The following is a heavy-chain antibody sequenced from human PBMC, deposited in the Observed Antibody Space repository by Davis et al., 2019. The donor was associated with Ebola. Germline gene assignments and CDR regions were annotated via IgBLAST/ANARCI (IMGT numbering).Heavy chain of an antibody. V-gene: IGHV3-21*01. CDR3: ARDAGYCSGGDCSGWFDP. D-gene: IGHD2-15*01. CDR2: ISSSSSYI. Sequence: GESLKISCAASGFTFSSYSMTWVRQAPGKGLEWISSISSSSSYIYYADSVKGRFTISRDNSKNTLYLQMNSLRAEDTAVYYCARDAGYCSGGDCSGWFDPWGQGTLVTVSS. J-gene: IGHJ5*02. CDR1: GFTFSSYS.